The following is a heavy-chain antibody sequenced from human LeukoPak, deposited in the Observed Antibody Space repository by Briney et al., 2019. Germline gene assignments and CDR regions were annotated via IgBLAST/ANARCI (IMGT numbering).Heavy chain of an antibody. V-gene: IGHV4-34*01. D-gene: IGHD4-17*01. J-gene: IGHJ5*02. Sequence: PSETLSLTCAVYGGSFSGCYWSWIRQPPGKGLEWIGEINHSGSTNYNPSLKSRVTISVDTSKNQFSLKLSSVTAADTAVYYCATWTTVTTQINWFDPWGQGTLVTVSS. CDR1: GGSFSGCY. CDR3: ATWTTVTTQINWFDP. CDR2: INHSGST.